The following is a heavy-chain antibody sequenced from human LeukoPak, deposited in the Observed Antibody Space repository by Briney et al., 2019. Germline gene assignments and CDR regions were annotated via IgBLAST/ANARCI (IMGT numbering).Heavy chain of an antibody. V-gene: IGHV4-39*01. CDR1: GGSISSSSYY. J-gene: IGHJ5*02. CDR2: IYYSGST. Sequence: PSETLSLTCTVSGGSISSSSYYWGWHRQPPGKGLEWIGSIYYSGSTYYNPPLKSRVTISVDTSKNQFSLKLSSVTAADTALYYCLCSSSWYAGFDPWGQRTLVTVPS. CDR3: LCSSSWYAGFDP. D-gene: IGHD6-13*01.